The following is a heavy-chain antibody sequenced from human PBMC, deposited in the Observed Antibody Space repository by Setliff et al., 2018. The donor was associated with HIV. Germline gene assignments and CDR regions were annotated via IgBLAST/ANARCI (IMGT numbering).Heavy chain of an antibody. D-gene: IGHD6-13*01. CDR3: AKAKTQL. V-gene: IGHV3-7*03. Sequence: GGSLRLSCVASGFRFSTYGMNWVRQAPGKGLEWVADIRDDGSETYYVDSLKGRFTISRDNTKNALYLQMNSLRAEDTATYYCAKAKTQLWGQGTLVTVSS. CDR1: GFRFSTYG. J-gene: IGHJ4*02. CDR2: IRDDGSET.